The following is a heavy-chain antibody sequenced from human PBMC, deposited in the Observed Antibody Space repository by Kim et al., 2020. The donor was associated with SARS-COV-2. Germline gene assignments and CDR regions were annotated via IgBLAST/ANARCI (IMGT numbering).Heavy chain of an antibody. CDR2: INPSGGST. V-gene: IGHV1-46*01. D-gene: IGHD3-22*01. CDR3: ARSSYYDSSGYRYFDY. Sequence: ASVKVSCKASGYTFTSYYMHWVRQAPGQGLEWMGIINPSGGSTSYAQKFQGRVTMTRDTSTSTVYMELSSLRSEDTAVYYCARSSYYDSSGYRYFDYWGQGTLVTLSS. CDR1: GYTFTSYY. J-gene: IGHJ4*02.